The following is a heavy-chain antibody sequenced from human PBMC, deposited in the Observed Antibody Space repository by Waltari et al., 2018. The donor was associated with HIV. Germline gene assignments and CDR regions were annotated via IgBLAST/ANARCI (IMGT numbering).Heavy chain of an antibody. D-gene: IGHD7-27*01. CDR2: IKSVTDGGTT. V-gene: IGHV3-15*01. CDR3: TTNRGANSLGY. Sequence: EVQLVESGGGLVKPGGCLRLACVASGFTFSNAWMTWVCQAPGKGLEWLGRIKSVTDGGTTDYAAPVKGRFTISRDDSKNTLFLQMNSLKTEDTAVYYCTTNRGANSLGYWGQGTLVTVSS. J-gene: IGHJ4*02. CDR1: GFTFSNAW.